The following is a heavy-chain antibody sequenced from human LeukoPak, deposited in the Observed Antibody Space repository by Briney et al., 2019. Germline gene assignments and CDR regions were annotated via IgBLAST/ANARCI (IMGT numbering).Heavy chain of an antibody. V-gene: IGHV3-64*01. Sequence: GGSLRLSCAASGFTFSSYWMSWVRQAPGKGLEYVSAISSNGGSTYYANSVKGRFTISRDNSKNTLYLQMGSLRAEDMAVYYCARDPGGDHLIDYWGQGTLVTVSS. CDR2: ISSNGGST. CDR1: GFTFSSYW. J-gene: IGHJ4*02. D-gene: IGHD2-21*01. CDR3: ARDPGGDHLIDY.